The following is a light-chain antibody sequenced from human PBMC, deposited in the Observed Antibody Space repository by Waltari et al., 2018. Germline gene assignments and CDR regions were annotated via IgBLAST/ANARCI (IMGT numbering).Light chain of an antibody. CDR3: SSYTSSSTWV. CDR1: SSDVGGYNY. CDR2: AVS. Sequence: QSALTQPASVSGSPGQSITISCTGTSSDVGGYNYVSWYQQHPGKAPKLMIYAVSKRPSGVSNRFSGSNSGNTASLTISGLQAEDEADYYCSSYTSSSTWVFGGGTKLTVL. V-gene: IGLV2-14*01. J-gene: IGLJ3*02.